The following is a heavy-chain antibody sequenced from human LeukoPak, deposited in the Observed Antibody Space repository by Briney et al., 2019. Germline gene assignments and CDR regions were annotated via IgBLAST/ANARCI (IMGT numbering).Heavy chain of an antibody. CDR2: VHRSGNT. CDR1: GGSISTYY. J-gene: IGHJ6*02. V-gene: IGHV4-4*07. D-gene: IGHD3-9*01. Sequence: SETLSLNCSVSGGSISTYYWSWIRQPAGKGLEWIGRVHRSGNTNYNPSLQSRVTMSVDTSKNQISLRLRFVTAADTAVYYCARDDFEYSVHYGMDVWGQGTAVTVSS. CDR3: ARDDFEYSVHYGMDV.